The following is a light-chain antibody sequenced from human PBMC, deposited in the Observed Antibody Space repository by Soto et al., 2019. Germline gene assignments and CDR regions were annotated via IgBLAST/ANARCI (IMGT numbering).Light chain of an antibody. CDR3: QQRSNWQVT. CDR1: QSINTY. CDR2: DAS. Sequence: ENVLTQSPATLTLSPGEGATLSCRASQSINTYLAWYQQKPGQAPRLLIYDASKRATGIPARFSGSGSGTDFTLTISSLEPEDFAVYYCQQRSNWQVTFGQGTRLEIK. J-gene: IGKJ5*01. V-gene: IGKV3D-11*02.